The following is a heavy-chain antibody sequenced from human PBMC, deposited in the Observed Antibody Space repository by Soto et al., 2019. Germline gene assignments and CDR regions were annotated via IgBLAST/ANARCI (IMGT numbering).Heavy chain of an antibody. CDR2: ISTSSTYI. Sequence: GGSLRLSCAASGFTFSTHSMHWVRHIPGKGLAWVSSISTSSTYIDYADSVKGRFTISRDNAKNSLLLQMSSLRADDTAVYFCATSIVMPGTNHFDTWGQGALVTVSS. J-gene: IGHJ4*02. CDR3: ATSIVMPGTNHFDT. D-gene: IGHD3-16*02. V-gene: IGHV3-21*01. CDR1: GFTFSTHS.